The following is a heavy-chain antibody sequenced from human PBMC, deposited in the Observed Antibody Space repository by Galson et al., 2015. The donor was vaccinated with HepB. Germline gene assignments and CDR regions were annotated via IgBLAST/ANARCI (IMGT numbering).Heavy chain of an antibody. J-gene: IGHJ3*01. CDR2: INPNSGIA. CDR3: ARASLFLNNRESDAFDV. Sequence: SVKVSCKASGFTFSDFYMHWVRQSPGQGLQWIGRINPNSGIAVYAESFQGRVAMTADTSKSTAYMELSWLTFDDTAVYYCARASLFLNNRESDAFDVWGPGTMVTVSS. CDR1: GFTFSDFY. D-gene: IGHD3-3*01. V-gene: IGHV1-2*06.